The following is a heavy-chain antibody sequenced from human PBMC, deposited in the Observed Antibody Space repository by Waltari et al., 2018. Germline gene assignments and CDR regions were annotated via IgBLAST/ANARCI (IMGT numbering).Heavy chain of an antibody. CDR2: IYHSGST. D-gene: IGHD6-13*01. Sequence: QVQLQESGPGLVKPSETLSLTCTVSGYSISSGYYWGWIRQPPGKGLEWIGSIYHSGSTYYTPSLKSRVTISVDTSKNQFSLKLSSVTAADTAVYYCARGRIAALPDIWGQGTMVTVSS. V-gene: IGHV4-38-2*02. J-gene: IGHJ3*02. CDR3: ARGRIAALPDI. CDR1: GYSISSGYY.